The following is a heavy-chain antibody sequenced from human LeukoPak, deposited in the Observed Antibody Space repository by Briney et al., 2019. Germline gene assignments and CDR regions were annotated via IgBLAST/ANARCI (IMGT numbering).Heavy chain of an antibody. J-gene: IGHJ3*02. CDR3: SRWGAVNGFDI. CDR1: GRSISSFY. V-gene: IGHV4-59*07. CDR2: ISYSGST. D-gene: IGHD3-16*01. Sequence: SDTLSLTCTVSGRSISSFYGSWIRQSPGKGLEGIAYISYSGSTNYKSSLKSRVTIAIDTSRNHFSLNLTSVPLADTAVYYCSRWGAVNGFDIWGQGTMVTVSS.